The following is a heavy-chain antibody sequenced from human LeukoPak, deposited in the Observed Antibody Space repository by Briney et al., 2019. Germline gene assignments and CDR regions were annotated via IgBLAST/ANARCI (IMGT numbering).Heavy chain of an antibody. V-gene: IGHV4-39*02. D-gene: IGHD1-1*01. J-gene: IGHJ4*02. CDR1: GGSISSSSYY. Sequence: SETLSLTCTVSGGSISSSSYYWGWIRQPPGKGLEWIGSICYSGSTYYNPSLKSRVTISVDTSKNHFSLKLSSVTAADTAVYYCAKTLGTTVDYFDYWGQGTLVTVSS. CDR2: ICYSGST. CDR3: AKTLGTTVDYFDY.